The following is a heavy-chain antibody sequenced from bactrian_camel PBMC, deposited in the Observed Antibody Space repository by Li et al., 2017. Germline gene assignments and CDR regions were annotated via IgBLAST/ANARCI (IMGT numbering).Heavy chain of an antibody. D-gene: IGHD1*01. CDR3: AAVHPYFPVVPFATSDPAEYNY. CDR1: EYTYMTYC. Sequence: VESGGGSVQAGGSLRLSCAASEYTYMTYCLGWFRQAPGKEREAVAAIDYTGTARTADSVKGRFTISQDGADNTLYLQLNSLKPEDTAMYYCAAVHPYFPVVPFATSDPAEYNYWGQGTQVTVS. J-gene: IGHJ4*01. V-gene: IGHV3S53*01. CDR2: IDYTGTA.